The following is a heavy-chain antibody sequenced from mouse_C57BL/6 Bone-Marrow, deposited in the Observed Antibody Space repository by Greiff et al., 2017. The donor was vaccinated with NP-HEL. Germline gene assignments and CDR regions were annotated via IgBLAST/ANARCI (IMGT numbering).Heavy chain of an antibody. CDR2: IYPGDGDT. V-gene: IGHV1-80*01. CDR1: GYEFSNYW. J-gene: IGHJ3*01. Sequence: VQRVESGAELVKPGASVKISCKASGYEFSNYWMNWVKQRPGKGLEWIGQIYPGDGDTNYNGKFKDKATLTADKSSSTAYMQLSRLTSEGSAVYCCARGAYWGQGTLVTVSA. CDR3: ARGAY.